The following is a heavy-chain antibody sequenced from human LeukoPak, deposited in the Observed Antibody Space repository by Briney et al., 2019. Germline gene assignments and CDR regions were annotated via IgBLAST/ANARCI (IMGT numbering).Heavy chain of an antibody. J-gene: IGHJ4*02. V-gene: IGHV1-2*04. CDR1: GYSFIGYY. D-gene: IGHD3-9*01. CDR3: ARGPILTGNYPPDDF. CDR2: INPNSGGT. Sequence: ASVKVSCKASGYSFIGYYMHWVRQAPGQGLEWMGWINPNSGGTNYAQKFQGWVTMTRDTSISTAYIELTRLRSDDTAVYYCARGPILTGNYPPDDFWGQGTLVTVSS.